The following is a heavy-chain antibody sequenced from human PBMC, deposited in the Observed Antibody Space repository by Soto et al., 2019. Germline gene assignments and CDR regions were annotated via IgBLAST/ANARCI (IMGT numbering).Heavy chain of an antibody. Sequence: GTTNYNASFNSRVTISVDTSKNQFSLKLTSVTTADTAVYYCARGGGSPYHDHEFDYWGPGILVTFSS. CDR3: ARGGGSPYHDHEFDY. CDR2: GTT. V-gene: IGHV4-59*09. D-gene: IGHD2-2*01. J-gene: IGHJ4*02.